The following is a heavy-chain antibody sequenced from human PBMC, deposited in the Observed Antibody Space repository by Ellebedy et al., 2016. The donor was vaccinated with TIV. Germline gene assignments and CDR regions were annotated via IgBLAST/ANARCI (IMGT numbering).Heavy chain of an antibody. CDR2: ISAYNGNT. J-gene: IGHJ3*02. Sequence: ASVKVSXXASGYTFTSYGISWVRQAPGQGLEWMGWISAYNGNTNYAQKLQGRVTMTTDTSTSTAYMELRSLRSDDTAVYYCARDRVGAHDAFDIWGQGTMVTVSS. D-gene: IGHD1-26*01. CDR1: GYTFTSYG. V-gene: IGHV1-18*01. CDR3: ARDRVGAHDAFDI.